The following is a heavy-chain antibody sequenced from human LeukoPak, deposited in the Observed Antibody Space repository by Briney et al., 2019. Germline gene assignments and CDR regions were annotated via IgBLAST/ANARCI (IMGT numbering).Heavy chain of an antibody. CDR3: AREDQPRGTFDY. Sequence: GRCLRPSFAVLGSTLGNYGMAWVSQAPGKWRGWGANIKQEGSEKYYVDSVKGRFPISRDNADNSQCLQMNSLRAEDTALDYCAREDQPRGTFDYWGQGILVTVSS. CDR2: IKQEGSEK. V-gene: IGHV3-7*05. CDR1: GSTLGNYG. J-gene: IGHJ4*02. D-gene: IGHD2-15*01.